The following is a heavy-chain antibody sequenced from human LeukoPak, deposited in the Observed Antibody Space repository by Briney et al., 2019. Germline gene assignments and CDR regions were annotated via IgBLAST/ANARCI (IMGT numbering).Heavy chain of an antibody. CDR1: GGSISSSSYY. CDR2: IYYSGST. V-gene: IGHV4-39*07. Sequence: SETLSLTCTVSGGSISSSSYYWGWIRQPPGKGLEWIGSIYYSGSTYYNPYLKSRVTISVDTSKNQFSLKLSSVTAADTAVYYCARGWDTAMVTVHWGQGTLVTVSS. D-gene: IGHD5-18*01. J-gene: IGHJ4*02. CDR3: ARGWDTAMVTVH.